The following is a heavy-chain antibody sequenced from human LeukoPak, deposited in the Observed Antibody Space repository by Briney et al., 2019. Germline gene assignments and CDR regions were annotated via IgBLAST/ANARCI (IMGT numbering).Heavy chain of an antibody. D-gene: IGHD2-8*01. CDR1: GFTFGDFA. V-gene: IGHV3-23*01. Sequence: LSGGSLRLSCAASGFTFGDFAMSWVRQVPGKRLEWVSVIGGTGEAHYTDSVKGRFTISRDNSKSTLALQMNSLRPEDTAVYYCAKDSWARNGIYDPFDIWGQGTMVTVSS. CDR2: IGGTGEA. CDR3: AKDSWARNGIYDPFDI. J-gene: IGHJ3*02.